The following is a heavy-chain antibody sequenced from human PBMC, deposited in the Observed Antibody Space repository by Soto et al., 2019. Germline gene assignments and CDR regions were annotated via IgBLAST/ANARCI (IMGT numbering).Heavy chain of an antibody. CDR2: IMPIFRAP. D-gene: IGHD2-15*01. Sequence: QVQLVQSGAEVKKPGSSVKVSCKASGGAFSDYAFSWVRQAPGQGLEWLGGIMPIFRAPDYAQKFQGRVTITAXKXTXTXYMEMNSLRSEDTAVYYCASWLKGPDIGNYYYGMDVWGQGTTVTVS. CDR3: ASWLKGPDIGNYYYGMDV. V-gene: IGHV1-69*14. J-gene: IGHJ6*02. CDR1: GGAFSDYA.